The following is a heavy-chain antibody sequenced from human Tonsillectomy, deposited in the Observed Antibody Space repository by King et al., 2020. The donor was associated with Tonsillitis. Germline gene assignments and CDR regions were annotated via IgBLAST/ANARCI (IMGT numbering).Heavy chain of an antibody. J-gene: IGHJ4*02. CDR1: GYSFTVYY. V-gene: IGHV1-2*02. CDR3: AREVGVAGAYCFDY. D-gene: IGHD6-19*01. CDR2: INPNSGGT. Sequence: QLVQSGAEVKRPGASVRVSCKAFGYSFTVYYIHWVRQAPGQGPEWMGWINPNSGGTNYAQNFQGRVTMTRDTSITTAYMGLSRLTSDDTAVYYCAREVGVAGAYCFDYWGQGSLVTVPS.